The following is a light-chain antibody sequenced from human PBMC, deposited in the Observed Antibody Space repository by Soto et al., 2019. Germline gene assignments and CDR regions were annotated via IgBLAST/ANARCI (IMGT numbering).Light chain of an antibody. CDR2: EVS. CDR1: SSDVGGYNY. J-gene: IGLJ1*01. CDR3: SSYAGSNNYV. Sequence: QSALTQPPSASRSPGQSVPISCTGTSSDVGGYNYVSWYQQHPGKAPKLMIYEVSKRPSGVPDRFSGSKSGNTASLTVSGLQAEDEADYYCSSYAGSNNYVFGTGTKVTVL. V-gene: IGLV2-8*02.